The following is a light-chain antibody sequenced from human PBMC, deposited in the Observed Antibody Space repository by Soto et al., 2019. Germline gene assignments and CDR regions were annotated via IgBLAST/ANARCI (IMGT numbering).Light chain of an antibody. V-gene: IGKV3-11*01. CDR3: QQRSNWPLT. J-gene: IGKJ4*01. CDR1: QSVSSY. CDR2: DAS. Sequence: EIVLTQSPATLSLSPGERATLSCRASQSVSSYLAWYQQKPGQAPRLLIYDASNRATGIPARFSGSGSGTAFTLIISSLEPEDFAVYYCQQRSNWPLTFGGGIKVEIK.